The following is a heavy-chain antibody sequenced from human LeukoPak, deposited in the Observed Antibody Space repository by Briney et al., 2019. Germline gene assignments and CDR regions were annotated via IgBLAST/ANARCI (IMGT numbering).Heavy chain of an antibody. V-gene: IGHV4-31*03. CDR3: ARGYYDSSGYSYYFDY. CDR2: IYYSGST. Sequence: SETLSLTCTVSGGSISSGGYYWSWIRQHPGKGLEWIGYIYYSGSTYYNPSLKSRVTISVGTSKNQFSLKLSSVTAADTAVYYCARGYYDSSGYSYYFDYWGQGTLVTVSS. D-gene: IGHD3-22*01. CDR1: GGSISSGGYY. J-gene: IGHJ4*02.